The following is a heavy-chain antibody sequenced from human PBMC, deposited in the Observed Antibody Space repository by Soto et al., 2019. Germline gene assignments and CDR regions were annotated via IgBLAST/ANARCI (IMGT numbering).Heavy chain of an antibody. Sequence: PGESLKISCDGSAYSFSNYWIAWVRQMPGKGLEWMGIIYPADSDTRYSPSFQGQVTISADKYINTAYLQWSSLKASDTATYYCARQFHDNSGGGYYYYGLDVWGQGTTVTVSS. V-gene: IGHV5-51*01. CDR3: ARQFHDNSGGGYYYYGLDV. CDR2: IYPADSDT. D-gene: IGHD2-15*01. CDR1: AYSFSNYW. J-gene: IGHJ6*02.